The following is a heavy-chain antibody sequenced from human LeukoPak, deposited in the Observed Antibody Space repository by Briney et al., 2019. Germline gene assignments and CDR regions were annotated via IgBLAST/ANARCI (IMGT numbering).Heavy chain of an antibody. Sequence: KPSETLSLTCTVSAGSISSNYWSWIRQPAGKGLEWVGRVYTSGSTNYNPSLKSRVTISVDTSKNQFSLKLSSVTAADTAVYYCARASSGSSSWYFDYWGQGTLVTVSS. D-gene: IGHD6-13*01. CDR1: AGSISSNY. CDR2: VYTSGST. J-gene: IGHJ4*02. V-gene: IGHV4-4*07. CDR3: ARASSGSSSWYFDY.